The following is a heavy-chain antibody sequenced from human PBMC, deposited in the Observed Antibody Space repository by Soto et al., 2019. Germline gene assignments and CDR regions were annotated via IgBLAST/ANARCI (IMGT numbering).Heavy chain of an antibody. Sequence: ASVKVSCKVSGYTLTELSMHWVRQAPGKGLEWMGGFDPEDGETIYAQKFQGRVTMTEDTSTDTAYMELSSLRSEDTAVYYCARDRSYYDSSGYYRGYGMDVWGQGTTVNVSS. CDR1: GYTLTELS. CDR2: FDPEDGET. V-gene: IGHV1-24*01. D-gene: IGHD3-22*01. J-gene: IGHJ6*02. CDR3: ARDRSYYDSSGYYRGYGMDV.